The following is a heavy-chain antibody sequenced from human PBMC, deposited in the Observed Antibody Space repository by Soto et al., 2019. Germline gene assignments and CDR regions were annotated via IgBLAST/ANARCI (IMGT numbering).Heavy chain of an antibody. CDR2: ISYDGSNK. Sequence: QVQLVESGGGVVQPGRSLRLSCAASGFTFSSYGMHWVRQAPGKGLEWVAVISYDGSNKYYADSVKGRFTISRDNSKNTLYLQMNSLRAEDTAVYYCAKDCGIQLWEDSFDYWGQGTLVTVSS. V-gene: IGHV3-30*18. D-gene: IGHD5-18*01. CDR3: AKDCGIQLWEDSFDY. J-gene: IGHJ4*02. CDR1: GFTFSSYG.